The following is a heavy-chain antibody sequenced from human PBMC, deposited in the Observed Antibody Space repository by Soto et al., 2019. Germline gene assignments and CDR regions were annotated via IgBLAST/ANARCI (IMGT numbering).Heavy chain of an antibody. D-gene: IGHD3-16*01. Sequence: GGSLRLSCEASGFKFSRYAMTSFRQSPGDGLEWVPAISGSGGSTYSPNSVKGRFTVSRDNSKDTLYLQMNGLRVDDTAVYYCAKVRPSLGGTGRGAMDVWGQGTTVAVSS. J-gene: IGHJ6*02. V-gene: IGHV3-23*01. CDR1: GFKFSRYA. CDR3: AKVRPSLGGTGRGAMDV. CDR2: ISGSGGST.